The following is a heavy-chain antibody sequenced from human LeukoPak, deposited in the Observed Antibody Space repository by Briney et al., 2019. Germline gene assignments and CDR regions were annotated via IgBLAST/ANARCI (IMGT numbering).Heavy chain of an antibody. D-gene: IGHD6-19*01. V-gene: IGHV3-21*05. CDR3: AREGAVAGTYYYYYYMDV. Sequence: GGSLRLSCTASGFTLSSYSMNWVRQAPGKGLEWVSYIGYRNSPIHYADSVKGRFTISRDNAKNSLYLQMNSLRAEDTAVYYCAREGAVAGTYYYYYYMDVWGKGTTVTVSS. CDR2: IGYRNSPI. J-gene: IGHJ6*03. CDR1: GFTLSSYS.